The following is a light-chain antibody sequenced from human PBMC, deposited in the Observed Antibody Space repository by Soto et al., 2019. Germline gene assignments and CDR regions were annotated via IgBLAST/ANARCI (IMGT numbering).Light chain of an antibody. Sequence: EVVLTQSPATLSVSPGERATLSCRASQSVGTLLAWYHQKPGQAPRLLIYGASTRASTVADRFSGSGSGTDFTLTISSLQSADFGVYYCKQYNNWPITFGQGTRLE. CDR2: GAS. J-gene: IGKJ5*01. CDR1: QSVGTL. CDR3: KQYNNWPIT. V-gene: IGKV3-15*01.